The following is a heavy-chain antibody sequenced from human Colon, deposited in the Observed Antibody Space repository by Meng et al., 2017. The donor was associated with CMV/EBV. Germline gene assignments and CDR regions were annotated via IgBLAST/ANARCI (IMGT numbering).Heavy chain of an antibody. J-gene: IGHJ4*02. D-gene: IGHD3-3*01. CDR1: GGSISSSRYY. CDR3: ARQGGVKKTPFDY. V-gene: IGHV4-39*01. CDR2: VFYSGST. Sequence: SETLSLTCTVSGGSISSSRYYWGWIRQSPGKGLEWLGSVFYSGSTYYNPSLKSRVTVSVETSKNQLSLKLSSVTAADTAVYYCARQGGVKKTPFDYWGQGTLVTVSS.